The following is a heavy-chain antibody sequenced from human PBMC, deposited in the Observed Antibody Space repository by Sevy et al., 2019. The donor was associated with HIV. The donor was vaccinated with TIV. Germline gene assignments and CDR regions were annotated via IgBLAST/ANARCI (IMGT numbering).Heavy chain of an antibody. Sequence: GESLKISCAASGFTFSSYSMNWVRQAPGKGLEWVSYISSSSSTIYYADSVKGRFTISRDNAKNSLYLQMNSLRDEDTAVYYCARMGGITIFGVVTYFDYWGQGTLVTVSS. J-gene: IGHJ4*02. CDR1: GFTFSSYS. V-gene: IGHV3-48*02. CDR2: ISSSSSTI. CDR3: ARMGGITIFGVVTYFDY. D-gene: IGHD3-3*01.